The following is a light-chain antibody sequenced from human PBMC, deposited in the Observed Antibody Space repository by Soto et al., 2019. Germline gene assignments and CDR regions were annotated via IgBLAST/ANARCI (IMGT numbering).Light chain of an antibody. CDR3: QQTYISPYT. J-gene: IGKJ2*01. Sequence: DLQMTQSPSSLSASIGDRVTITCRASQTVRRILNWYQQKPGKVPRTLIYAASNLHPGVASRFSVSGSETEFTLTISSLQPEDFATYYCQQTYISPYTLGQGTKLEIK. V-gene: IGKV1-39*01. CDR1: QTVRRI. CDR2: AAS.